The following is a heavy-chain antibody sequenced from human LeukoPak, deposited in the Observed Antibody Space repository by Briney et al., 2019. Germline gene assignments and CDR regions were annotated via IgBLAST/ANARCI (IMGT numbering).Heavy chain of an antibody. J-gene: IGHJ4*02. CDR1: RFTFSSSA. V-gene: IGHV3-23*01. D-gene: IGHD1-26*01. Sequence: GGSLRLSCAASRFTFSSSAMSWVRQAPGKGLEWISGISGSGGSTYYADSVKGRFTISRDNSKNTLYLQMNSLRAEDTAVYYCAKDRSPYSGSYYGWGQGTLVTVSS. CDR2: ISGSGGST. CDR3: AKDRSPYSGSYYG.